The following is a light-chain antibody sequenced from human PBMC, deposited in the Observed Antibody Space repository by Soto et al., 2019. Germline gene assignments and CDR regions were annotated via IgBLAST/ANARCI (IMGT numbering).Light chain of an antibody. J-gene: IGLJ1*01. CDR3: SSFTSSTTYV. CDR1: SSDVGSYNH. V-gene: IGLV2-14*01. Sequence: QSVLTQPASVSGSPGQSITISCTGTSSDVGSYNHVSWYQQHPGEVPKLIIFNVNDRPSGVSNRFSGSKSGNTASLTISGLQAEDEADYYCSSFTSSTTYVFGTGTKSPS. CDR2: NVN.